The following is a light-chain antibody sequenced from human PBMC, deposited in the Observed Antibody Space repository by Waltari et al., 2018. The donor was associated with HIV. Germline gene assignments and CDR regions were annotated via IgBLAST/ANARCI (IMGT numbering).Light chain of an antibody. V-gene: IGLV3-25*03. J-gene: IGLJ3*02. CDR2: KDT. CDR1: SVPTQY. CDR3: QSADSSATYRV. Sequence: YELTPPPSLSVWPGQTARIPCPGDSVPTQYAFSYQHKRGQAPLVVIYKDTERPSGIPERFSGSSSGTIVTLTISGVQAEDEADYYCQSADSSATYRVFGRGTKLTVL.